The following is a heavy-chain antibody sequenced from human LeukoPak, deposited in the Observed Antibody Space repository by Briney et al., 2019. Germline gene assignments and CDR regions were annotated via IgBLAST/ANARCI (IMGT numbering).Heavy chain of an antibody. J-gene: IGHJ4*02. Sequence: PGGSLRLSCAASGFTFSSYAMSWVRQAPGKGLEWVSAISGSGGSTYYADSVKGRFTISRDNSKNTLYLQMNSLRAEDTAVYYCAKDYCSGGSCYPRFDYWGQGTLVTVSS. CDR1: GFTFSSYA. D-gene: IGHD2-15*01. V-gene: IGHV3-23*01. CDR2: ISGSGGST. CDR3: AKDYCSGGSCYPRFDY.